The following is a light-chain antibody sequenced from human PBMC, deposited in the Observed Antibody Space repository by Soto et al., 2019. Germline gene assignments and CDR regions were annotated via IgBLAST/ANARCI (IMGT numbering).Light chain of an antibody. CDR1: ETISSW. J-gene: IGKJ1*01. CDR3: QHYNSYSEA. Sequence: DIQMTQSPSTLSGSVGARVTITCSASETISSWLAWYQQKPGKAPKLLIYKASTLKSGVPSRFSGSGSGTEFTLTISSLQPDDFATYYCQHYNSYSEAFGQGTKV. V-gene: IGKV1-5*03. CDR2: KAS.